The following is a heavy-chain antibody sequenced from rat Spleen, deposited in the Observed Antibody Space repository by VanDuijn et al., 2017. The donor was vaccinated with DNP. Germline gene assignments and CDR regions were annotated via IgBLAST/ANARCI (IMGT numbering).Heavy chain of an antibody. CDR1: GFSLTSYG. V-gene: IGHV2S12*01. D-gene: IGHD1-1*01. CDR2: ISSGGST. Sequence: QVQLKESGPGLVQPSQTLSLTCVVSGFSLTSYGVSWVRQPPGKGLEWIAAISSGGSTYYNSALKSRLSISRDTSKSQVFLKMNSLQTEDTAIYFCTRDDSGPYYWGQGVMVTVSS. J-gene: IGHJ2*01. CDR3: TRDDSGPYY.